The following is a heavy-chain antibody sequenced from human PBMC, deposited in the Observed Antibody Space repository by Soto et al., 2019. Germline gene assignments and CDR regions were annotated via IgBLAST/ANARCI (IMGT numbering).Heavy chain of an antibody. CDR1: GFSLTLGRMA. V-gene: IGHV2-26*01. Sequence: ESGPTLVNPTDTLTLTCSVSGFSLTLGRMAVTWIRQPPGKALEWLAHILSTGETSYATSLKTRVTISKDISKSQVLLTMTNVDPVDTATYFCARIDYTGSPLIDYWGQGTLVTVSS. CDR3: ARIDYTGSPLIDY. J-gene: IGHJ4*02. CDR2: ILSTGET. D-gene: IGHD1-26*01.